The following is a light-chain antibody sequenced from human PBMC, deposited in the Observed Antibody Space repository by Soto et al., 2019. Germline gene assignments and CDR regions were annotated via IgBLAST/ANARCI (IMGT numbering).Light chain of an antibody. Sequence: EVVLTQYPATLSLSPGESATLSCRDSQSVGAQFAWYQQKRGQSPRLLIYGASNRASGISARFSGSGSGTDFTLTIASLEPEDSAVYYCQQRNDWGSFGGGTRVEIK. V-gene: IGKV3-11*01. CDR2: GAS. CDR1: QSVGAQ. CDR3: QQRNDWGS. J-gene: IGKJ4*01.